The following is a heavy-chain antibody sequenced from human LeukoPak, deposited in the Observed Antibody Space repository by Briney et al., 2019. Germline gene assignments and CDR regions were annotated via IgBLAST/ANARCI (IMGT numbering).Heavy chain of an antibody. J-gene: IGHJ3*02. D-gene: IGHD2-21*02. Sequence: GGSLRLSCAASGFSFRNAWMSWVRQAPGKGVEWVGRIKSKTDGGTTDYAAPVKGRFTISRDDSKNTLYLQMNSLKTEDTAVYYCTTVWNCGGDCSDAFDIWGQGTMVTVSS. CDR3: TTVWNCGGDCSDAFDI. CDR2: IKSKTDGGTT. CDR1: GFSFRNAW. V-gene: IGHV3-15*01.